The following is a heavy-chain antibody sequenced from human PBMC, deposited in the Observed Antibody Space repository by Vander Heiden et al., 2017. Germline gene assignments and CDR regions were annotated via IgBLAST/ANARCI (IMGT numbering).Heavy chain of an antibody. D-gene: IGHD1-26*01. J-gene: IGHJ4*02. CDR1: GFTFSDHY. Sequence: EVQLVESGGGLVKPGGSLRLSCAASGFTFSDHYMDWVRQAPGKGLEWFGRARTRAHSYTTEYAASVKGRFTISRDDSKNSLYLQMNSLKTEDTAVYYCARSMYSGTNYFDYSGQGTQVTVSS. CDR3: ARSMYSGTNYFDY. V-gene: IGHV3-72*01. CDR2: ARTRAHSYTT.